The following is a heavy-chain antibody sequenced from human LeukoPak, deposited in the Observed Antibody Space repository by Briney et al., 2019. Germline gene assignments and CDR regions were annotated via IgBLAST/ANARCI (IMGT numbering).Heavy chain of an antibody. CDR3: ARRLDSSSWGYYYYMDV. Sequence: GASVKVSCKASGYTFTSYGISWVRQAPGQGLEWMGWISAYNGNTNCAQKLQGRVTMTTDTSTSTAYMELRSLRSDDTAVYYCARRLDSSSWGYYYYMDVWGKGTTVTVSS. D-gene: IGHD6-13*01. CDR1: GYTFTSYG. J-gene: IGHJ6*03. V-gene: IGHV1-18*01. CDR2: ISAYNGNT.